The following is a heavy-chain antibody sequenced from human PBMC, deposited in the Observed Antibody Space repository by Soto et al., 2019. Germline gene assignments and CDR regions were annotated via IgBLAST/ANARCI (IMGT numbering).Heavy chain of an antibody. Sequence: GGSLRLSCAASGFTFSSYAMSWVRQAPGKGLEWVSAISGSGGSTYYADSVKGRFTISRDNSKNTLYLQMNSLRAEDTAVYYCARDLLYCGGDCYLDAFDIWGQGTMVTVSS. V-gene: IGHV3-23*01. CDR1: GFTFSSYA. CDR3: ARDLLYCGGDCYLDAFDI. CDR2: ISGSGGST. D-gene: IGHD2-21*02. J-gene: IGHJ3*02.